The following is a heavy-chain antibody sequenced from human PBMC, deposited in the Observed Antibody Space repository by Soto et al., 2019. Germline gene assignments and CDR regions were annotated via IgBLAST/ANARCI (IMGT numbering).Heavy chain of an antibody. CDR1: GFTFSSYA. Sequence: GGSLRLSCAASGFTFSSYAMSWVRQATGKGLEWVSAISGSGGSTYYADSVKGRFTISRDNSKNTLYLQMNGLRAEDTAGYYCAKEGSFEPPSITIFGVVTQPPYYYYGMDVWGQGTTVTVSS. V-gene: IGHV3-23*01. J-gene: IGHJ6*02. CDR2: ISGSGGST. CDR3: AKEGSFEPPSITIFGVVTQPPYYYYGMDV. D-gene: IGHD3-3*01.